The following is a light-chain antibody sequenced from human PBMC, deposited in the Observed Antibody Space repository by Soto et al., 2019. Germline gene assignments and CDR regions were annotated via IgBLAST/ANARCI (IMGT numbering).Light chain of an antibody. CDR1: QSLRNNY. V-gene: IGKV3-20*01. CDR3: QQYGSSPVT. Sequence: EIVLTQSPGTLSLSPGERVTLSCRASQSLRNNYLAWYQQKPGQAPRLLFDRASIRATGIPDRFSGSGSGTDFTLTINRLEPEDFAVYWCQQYGSSPVTFGQGTRLEIK. CDR2: RAS. J-gene: IGKJ5*01.